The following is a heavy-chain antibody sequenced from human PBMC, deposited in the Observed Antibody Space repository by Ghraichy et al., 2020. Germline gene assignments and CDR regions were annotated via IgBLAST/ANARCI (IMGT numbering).Heavy chain of an antibody. CDR2: IYSGGST. D-gene: IGHD4-23*01. V-gene: IGHV3-53*01. CDR3: ARQYRLTPAGAFDI. Sequence: GGSLRLSCAASGFTVSSNYMSWVRQAPGKGLEWVSVIYSGGSTYYADSVKGRFTISRDNSKNTLYLQMNSLRAEDTAVYYCARQYRLTPAGAFDIWGQGTMVTVSS. J-gene: IGHJ3*02. CDR1: GFTVSSNY.